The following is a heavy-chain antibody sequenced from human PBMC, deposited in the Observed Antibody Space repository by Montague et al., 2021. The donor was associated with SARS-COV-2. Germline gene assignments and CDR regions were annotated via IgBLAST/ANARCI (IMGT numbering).Heavy chain of an antibody. V-gene: IGHV4-39*01. J-gene: IGHJ4*02. CDR1: GGSFSSSTYY. CDR3: ARQSRNYYDSRSYWAHGDY. CDR2: MYYSGST. D-gene: IGHD3-10*01. Sequence: SETLSLTCTVSGGSFSSSTYYWGWLRQPPGKGLEWIGSMYYSGSTYYNPSLKSRVTISVDTSKKQFSLKLSSVTAADTAVYYCARQSRNYYDSRSYWAHGDYWGQGTLVTVSS.